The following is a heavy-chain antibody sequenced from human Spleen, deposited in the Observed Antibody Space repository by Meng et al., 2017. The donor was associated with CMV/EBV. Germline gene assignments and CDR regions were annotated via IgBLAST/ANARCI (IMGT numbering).Heavy chain of an antibody. D-gene: IGHD3-10*01. CDR1: EFTFSNYW. Sequence: CAAAEFTFSNYWMYWVRQAPGEGLVWVSRLNANGSTTAYAGSVKGRFTISRDNARNTLYLQMSGLRAEDTAVYYGAKMKLLARNFFDPWGQGTLVTVSS. J-gene: IGHJ5*02. CDR3: AKMKLLARNFFDP. V-gene: IGHV3-74*01. CDR2: LNANGSTT.